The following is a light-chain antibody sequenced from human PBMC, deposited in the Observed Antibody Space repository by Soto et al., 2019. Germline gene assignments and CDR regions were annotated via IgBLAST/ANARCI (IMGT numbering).Light chain of an antibody. CDR3: SSYTTSSTVV. J-gene: IGLJ2*01. V-gene: IGLV2-14*01. CDR2: DVS. CDR1: SSDVGGYNY. Sequence: QSVLTQPASVSGSPGQSITISCIGTSSDVGGYNYVSWYQQHPGKAPKVMIYDVSNRPSGVSNRFSGSKSGNTASLTISGLQAEDEADYFCSSYTTSSTVVFGGGTKLTVL.